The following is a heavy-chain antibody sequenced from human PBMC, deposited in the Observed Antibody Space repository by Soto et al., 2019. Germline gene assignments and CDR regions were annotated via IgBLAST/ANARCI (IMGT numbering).Heavy chain of an antibody. CDR2: IHHSGST. J-gene: IGHJ6*02. D-gene: IGHD6-13*01. Sequence: SETLSLTCTAYGESFNGYYWSWIRQPPGKGLEWIGEIHHSGSTNYNPSLKSRVTFSIDTSKRQFSLKVRSVTAADTAVYYCARGKRGSSWYRGEEKYYYYGMDVWGQGAPVTVSS. CDR3: ARGKRGSSWYRGEEKYYYYGMDV. CDR1: GESFNGYY. V-gene: IGHV4-34*01.